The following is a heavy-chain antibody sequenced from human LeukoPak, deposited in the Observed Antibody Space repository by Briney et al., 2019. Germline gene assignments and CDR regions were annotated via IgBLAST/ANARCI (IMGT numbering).Heavy chain of an antibody. CDR1: EFTVNNNY. Sequence: GGSLRLSCAASEFTVNNNYMSWVRQTPGKGLEWVGRIKSKTDGGATEYAPPVKGRLTISRDDSKNTLFLQMNSLKTEDTAVYYCTTASRGSLFYYYYG. CDR2: IKSKTDGGAT. CDR3: TTASRGSLFYYYYG. J-gene: IGHJ6*01. D-gene: IGHD5-12*01. V-gene: IGHV3-15*01.